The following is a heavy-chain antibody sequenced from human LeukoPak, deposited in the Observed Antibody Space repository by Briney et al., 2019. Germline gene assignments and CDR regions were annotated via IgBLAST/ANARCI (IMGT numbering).Heavy chain of an antibody. CDR1: AGSFSSTEFY. CDR3: LKLSKGPYFDCNFDF. Sequence: SETLSLTCTVSAGSFSSTEFYCGCIRQPPGKGLQWVGNIYYTGSTYYNPSLNSRVSMSVDTSQNQFSLKITSVTAADTAVYYCLKLSKGPYFDCNFDFWGQGTLVTVSS. CDR2: IYYTGST. D-gene: IGHD3-9*01. J-gene: IGHJ4*02. V-gene: IGHV4-39*01.